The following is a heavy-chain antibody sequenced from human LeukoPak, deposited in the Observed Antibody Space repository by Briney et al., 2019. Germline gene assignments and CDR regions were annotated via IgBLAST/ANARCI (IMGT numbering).Heavy chain of an antibody. Sequence: ASVKVSCKASGYTFTGYYMHWVRQAPGQGLEWMGWINPNSGGTNYAQKFQGRVTMTRDTSISTAYVELSRLRSDDTAVYYCARDQGGSYLFDYWGQGTLVTVSS. CDR3: ARDQGGSYLFDY. V-gene: IGHV1-2*02. CDR1: GYTFTGYY. CDR2: INPNSGGT. D-gene: IGHD1-26*01. J-gene: IGHJ4*02.